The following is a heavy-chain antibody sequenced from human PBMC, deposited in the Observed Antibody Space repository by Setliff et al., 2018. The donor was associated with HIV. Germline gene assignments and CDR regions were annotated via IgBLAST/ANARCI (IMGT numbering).Heavy chain of an antibody. CDR2: INTYTGNP. CDR1: GKTLSVHP. V-gene: IGHV7-4-1*02. J-gene: IGHJ4*02. CDR3: ARDQRLFYFDS. Sequence: GASVKVSCKASGKTLSVHPISWVRQAPGRGLEWMGWINTYTGNPTYAQDFTGRFVFSLDTSVSTAYLQISSLKAEDIAVYYCARDQRLFYFDSWGQGTLVTVSS.